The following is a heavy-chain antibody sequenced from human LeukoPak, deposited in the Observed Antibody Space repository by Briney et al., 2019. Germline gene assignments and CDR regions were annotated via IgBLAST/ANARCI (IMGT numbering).Heavy chain of an antibody. J-gene: IGHJ4*02. CDR1: GYTFTSYG. V-gene: IGHV1-18*01. CDR2: ISAYNGNT. CDR3: ARDLYYYDSSGYYPLDY. D-gene: IGHD3-22*01. Sequence: ASVKVSCTASGYTFTSYGISWVRQAPGQGLEWMGWISAYNGNTNYAQKLQGRVTMTTDTSTSTAYMELRRLRSDDTAVYYCARDLYYYDSSGYYPLDYWGQGTLVTVSS.